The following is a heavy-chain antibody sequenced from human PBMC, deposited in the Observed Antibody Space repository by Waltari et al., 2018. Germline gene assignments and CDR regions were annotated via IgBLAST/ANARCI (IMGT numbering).Heavy chain of an antibody. J-gene: IGHJ4*02. Sequence: QVQLVESGGGVVQPGGSLRLSCAASGFPFSSYGMHWVRQAPGKGLEWVAFIRYDGSNKYYADSVKGRFTISRDNSKNTLYLQMNSLRAEDTAVYYCAGVLEWLLFFDYWGQGTLVTVSS. D-gene: IGHD3-3*01. V-gene: IGHV3-30*02. CDR3: AGVLEWLLFFDY. CDR1: GFPFSSYG. CDR2: IRYDGSNK.